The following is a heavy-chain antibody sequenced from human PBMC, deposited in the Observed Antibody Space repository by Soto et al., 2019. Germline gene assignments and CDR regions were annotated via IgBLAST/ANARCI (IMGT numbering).Heavy chain of an antibody. J-gene: IGHJ2*01. D-gene: IGHD4-17*01. CDR1: GGSISSGGYS. V-gene: IGHV4-30-2*01. CDR3: ARAEGYGDRRQHWYFDL. CDR2: IYHSGST. Sequence: QLQLQESGSGLVKPSQTLSLTCAVSGGSISSGGYSWSWIRQPPGKVLEWIGYIYHSGSTYYNPSLKSRVSISVDRSKNQFSLKLSSVTAAVTAVYYCARAEGYGDRRQHWYFDLWGRGTLVTVSS.